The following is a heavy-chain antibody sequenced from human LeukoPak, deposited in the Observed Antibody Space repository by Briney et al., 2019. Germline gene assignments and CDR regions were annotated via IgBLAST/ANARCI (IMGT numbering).Heavy chain of an antibody. V-gene: IGHV3-23*01. D-gene: IGHD2-15*01. CDR3: AKNLYCGGGSCYPSALGMDV. J-gene: IGHJ6*02. CDR1: GFTFSSYA. CDR2: ISGSGNRA. Sequence: GGSLRLSCAASGFTFSSYAMSWVRQAPGKGLEWVSSISGSGNRAYYADSVKGRFTISRDNSKNTLFLQMNSLRAEDTAVYYCAKNLYCGGGSCYPSALGMDVWGQGTTVTVSS.